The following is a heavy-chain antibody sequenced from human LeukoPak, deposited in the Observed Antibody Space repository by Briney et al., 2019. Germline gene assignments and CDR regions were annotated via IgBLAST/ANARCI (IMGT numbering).Heavy chain of an antibody. CDR3: ARLGDYGDSGDY. CDR2: IYYSGST. J-gene: IGHJ4*02. D-gene: IGHD4-17*01. V-gene: IGHV4-39*01. Sequence: SETLSLTCTVSGGSISSSSYSWGWIRQPPGKGLEWIGSIYYSGSTYYNPSLKSRVTISVDTSKNQFSLKLSSVTAADTAVYYCARLGDYGDSGDYWGQGTLVTVSS. CDR1: GGSISSSSYS.